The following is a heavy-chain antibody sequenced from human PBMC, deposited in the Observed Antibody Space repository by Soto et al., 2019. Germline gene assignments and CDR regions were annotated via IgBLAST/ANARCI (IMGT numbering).Heavy chain of an antibody. D-gene: IGHD2-15*01. V-gene: IGHV3-11*06. CDR3: VRGGGRVLFDP. CDR1: GFTFGDSY. CDR2: ISPGSRYP. Sequence: PGRSLRLSCAGSGFTFGDSYMSWIRQPQWKGLEWLSYISPGSRYPAYADSVKGRFTISRDNAKIALYLQMMSLTAEDTAIYYWVRGGGRVLFDPWVQGTMVTVSS. J-gene: IGHJ5*02.